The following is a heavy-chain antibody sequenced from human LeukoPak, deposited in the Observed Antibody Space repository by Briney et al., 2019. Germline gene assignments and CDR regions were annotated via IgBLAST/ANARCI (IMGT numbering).Heavy chain of an antibody. V-gene: IGHV4-59*11. Sequence: PSETLSLTCIVSGGPINNQYWSWIRQPPGQGLEWIGYIFDTGNTNYNPSLKSRVAISLDTSKNQFSLKLRSVTAADTAVYYCARDQVGYGLDYWGQGTLVTVPS. CDR2: IFDTGNT. D-gene: IGHD5-18*01. J-gene: IGHJ4*02. CDR3: ARDQVGYGLDY. CDR1: GGPINNQY.